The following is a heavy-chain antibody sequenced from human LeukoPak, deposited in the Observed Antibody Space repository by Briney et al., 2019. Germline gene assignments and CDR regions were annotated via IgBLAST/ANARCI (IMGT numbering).Heavy chain of an antibody. CDR2: IYYSGST. J-gene: IGHJ6*02. Sequence: PSETLSLTCTVSGGSISSYYWSWIRQPPGKGLERIGYIYYSGSTNYNPSLKSRVTISVDTSENQFSLKLSSVTAADTAVYYCASLSNPRSYYYYYGMDVWGQGTTVTVSS. D-gene: IGHD4-11*01. CDR1: GGSISSYY. V-gene: IGHV4-59*08. CDR3: ASLSNPRSYYYYYGMDV.